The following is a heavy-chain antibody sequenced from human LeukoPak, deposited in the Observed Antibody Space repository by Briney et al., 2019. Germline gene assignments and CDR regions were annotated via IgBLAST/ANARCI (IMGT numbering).Heavy chain of an antibody. CDR1: GFTVSSNY. V-gene: IGHV3-66*01. CDR3: ARDYDFWSGYFDY. Sequence: PGGSLRLSCAASGFTVSSNYMSWVRQAPGKGLEWVSVIYSGGSTYYADSVKGRFTNSRDNSKNTLYLQMNSLRAEDTAVYYCARDYDFWSGYFDYWGQGTLVTVSS. CDR2: IYSGGST. D-gene: IGHD3-3*01. J-gene: IGHJ4*02.